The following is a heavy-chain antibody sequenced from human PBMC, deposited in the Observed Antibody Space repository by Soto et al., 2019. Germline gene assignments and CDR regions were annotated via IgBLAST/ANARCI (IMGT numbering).Heavy chain of an antibody. V-gene: IGHV1-18*01. CDR3: AREGDVPYYYYGMDV. CDR1: GYTFTRYG. J-gene: IGHJ6*02. Sequence: QVNLVQSGAEVKKPGASVKVSCKTSGYTFTRYGISWVRQAPGQGLEWMGWISGYDGRTNFAQKVRDRVTMTTDTSTSTVSMELRRLSSDDTAVYYCAREGDVPYYYYGMDVWGQGTTVTVS. D-gene: IGHD2-21*02. CDR2: ISGYDGRT.